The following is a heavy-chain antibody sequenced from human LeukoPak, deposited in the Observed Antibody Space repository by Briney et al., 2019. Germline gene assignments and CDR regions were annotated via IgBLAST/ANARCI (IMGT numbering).Heavy chain of an antibody. CDR2: IYYSGST. J-gene: IGHJ4*02. Sequence: PSETLSLTCTVSGGSISSYYWSWIRQPPGKGLEWIGYIYYSGSTNYNPSLKSRVTISVDTSKNQFSLKLSSVTAADTAVYYCAREGKGGNPDYWGQGTLVTVSS. D-gene: IGHD4-23*01. CDR3: AREGKGGNPDY. V-gene: IGHV4-59*01. CDR1: GGSISSYY.